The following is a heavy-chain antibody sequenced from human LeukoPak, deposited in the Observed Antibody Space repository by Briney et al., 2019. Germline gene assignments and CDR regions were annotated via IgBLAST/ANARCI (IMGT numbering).Heavy chain of an antibody. CDR1: GGSISSSSYY. Sequence: SETLSLTCTVSGGSISSSSYYWGWIRQPPGKGLEWIGSIYYSGSTYYNPSLKSRVTISVDTSKNQFSLKLGSVTAADTAVYYCARTRIGYCSSTSCYAGNWFDPWGQGTLVTVSS. CDR2: IYYSGST. J-gene: IGHJ5*02. V-gene: IGHV4-39*01. D-gene: IGHD2-2*01. CDR3: ARTRIGYCSSTSCYAGNWFDP.